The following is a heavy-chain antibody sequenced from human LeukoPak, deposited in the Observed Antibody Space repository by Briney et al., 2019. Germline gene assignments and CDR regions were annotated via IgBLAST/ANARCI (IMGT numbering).Heavy chain of an antibody. J-gene: IGHJ4*01. CDR1: GFTFSSYE. Sequence: GGSLRLSCAASGFTFSSYEMNWVRQAPGKGLEWVSSISIINNKTDYVDSVKGRFTVSRDNAKNSLYLQMNSLRADDTAVYFCARDLIHGGTGYSGYVFDYWGLGTLVTVSS. CDR3: ARDLIHGGTGYSGYVFDY. CDR2: ISIINNKT. V-gene: IGHV3-21*01. D-gene: IGHD5-12*01.